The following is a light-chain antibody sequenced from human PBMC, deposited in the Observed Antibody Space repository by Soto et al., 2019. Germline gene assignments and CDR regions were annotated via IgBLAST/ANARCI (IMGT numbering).Light chain of an antibody. CDR1: QSVTSSH. CDR3: LLYFSPDRYT. V-gene: IGKV3-20*01. Sequence: EIVLTQTPGTLSLSPGERATLSCRASQSVTSSHLAWYQQKPGQAPRLLIYGASTRATGIPDRFSGSGFDTAFPFPFRRIDPEEFGTDYCLLYFSPDRYTFGPGTKVQIK. CDR2: GAS. J-gene: IGKJ2*01.